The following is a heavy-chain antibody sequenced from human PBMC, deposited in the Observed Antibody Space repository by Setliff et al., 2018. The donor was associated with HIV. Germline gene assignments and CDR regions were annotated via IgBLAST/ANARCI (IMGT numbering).Heavy chain of an antibody. V-gene: IGHV1-2*02. CDR3: ARDLSTHWSGYSLGF. CDR2: INPKFGGT. Sequence: ASVKVSCKASGGTFSSFALSWVRQAPGQGLEWMGWINPKFGGTLYAQKFRGRVTMTRDMSINTVYVELSSLSSDDTAVYYCARDLSTHWSGYSLGFWGPGTLVTVSS. J-gene: IGHJ4*02. D-gene: IGHD3-3*01. CDR1: GGTFSSFA.